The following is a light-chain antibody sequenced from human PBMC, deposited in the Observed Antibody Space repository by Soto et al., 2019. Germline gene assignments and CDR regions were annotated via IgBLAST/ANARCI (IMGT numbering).Light chain of an antibody. CDR2: DGF. Sequence: DIQMTQSPSTLSASVGVRVTITCRASQSINNWLAWYQQKPGKAPKLLIYDGFILESGVPLRFSGSGFGTEFALPISSLQPDDSATYYCQQYKRYSLTFRGGTKVEIK. J-gene: IGKJ4*01. V-gene: IGKV1-5*01. CDR1: QSINNW. CDR3: QQYKRYSLT.